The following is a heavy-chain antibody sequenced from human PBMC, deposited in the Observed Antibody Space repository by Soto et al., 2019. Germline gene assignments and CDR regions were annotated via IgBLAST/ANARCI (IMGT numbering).Heavy chain of an antibody. CDR1: GGSFSGYY. CDR3: ARVYSVYSSSWQVYYYYGMDV. CDR2: INHSGST. D-gene: IGHD6-13*01. Sequence: SETLSLSCAVYGGSFSGYYWSWIRQPTGKGLEWIGEINHSGSTNYNTSVKSRITIKPDTSKNQFSLQLNSVTPEDTAVYYCARVYSVYSSSWQVYYYYGMDVWGQGTTVTVSS. J-gene: IGHJ6*02. V-gene: IGHV4-34*01.